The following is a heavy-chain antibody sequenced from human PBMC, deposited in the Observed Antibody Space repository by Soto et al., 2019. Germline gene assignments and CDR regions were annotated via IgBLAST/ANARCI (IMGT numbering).Heavy chain of an antibody. V-gene: IGHV3-9*01. CDR3: AKDLRSTAWYSISFFDY. CDR1: GFTFNDHS. Sequence: GGSLRLSCTASGFTFNDHSMHWVRQAPGKGLEWVSGISWNGGSRGYADSVQGRFTISRDNAKNSLYLQMNSLKPEDTALYYCAKDLRSTAWYSISFFDYWGQGALVTVSS. CDR2: ISWNGGSR. J-gene: IGHJ4*02. D-gene: IGHD6-13*01.